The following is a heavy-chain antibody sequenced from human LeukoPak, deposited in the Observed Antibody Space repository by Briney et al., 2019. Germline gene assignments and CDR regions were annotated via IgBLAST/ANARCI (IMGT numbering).Heavy chain of an antibody. CDR3: ARTGGLLDY. CDR2: IIPIFGTA. D-gene: IGHD4-23*01. J-gene: IGHJ4*02. V-gene: IGHV1-69*13. CDR1: GYTFTNYY. Sequence: GASVKVSCKASGYTFTNYYIHWVRQAPGQGLEWMGGIIPIFGTANYAQKFQGRVTITADESTSTAYMELSSLRSEDTAVYYCARTGGLLDYWGQGTLVTVSS.